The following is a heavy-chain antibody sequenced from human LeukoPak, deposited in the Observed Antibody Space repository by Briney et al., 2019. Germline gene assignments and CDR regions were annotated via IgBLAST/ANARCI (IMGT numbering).Heavy chain of an antibody. J-gene: IGHJ4*02. CDR1: GFTFSSYS. CDR2: ISSSSSYI. D-gene: IGHD3-22*01. V-gene: IGHV3-21*01. Sequence: PGGSLRLSCAASGFTFSSYSMNWVRQAPGKGLEWVSSISSSSSYIYYADSVKGRFTTSRDNSKNTLYLQMSSLRADDTAVYYCVKDIYYDSSGYYEYWGQGTLVTVSS. CDR3: VKDIYYDSSGYYEY.